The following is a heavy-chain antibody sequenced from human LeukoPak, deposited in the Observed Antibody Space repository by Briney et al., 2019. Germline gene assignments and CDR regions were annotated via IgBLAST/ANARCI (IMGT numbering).Heavy chain of an antibody. J-gene: IGHJ4*02. Sequence: SETLSLTCSVSGGSISSSIYYWGWIRQPPGKGLAWIGSIYHSGSSYYNPSLKSRVTISVDTSKNHFSLKLTSVTAADTAVYYCAREHYYDSTAYLDWGQGTLVSVSS. CDR2: IYHSGSS. V-gene: IGHV4-39*02. CDR1: GGSISSSIYY. D-gene: IGHD3-22*01. CDR3: AREHYYDSTAYLD.